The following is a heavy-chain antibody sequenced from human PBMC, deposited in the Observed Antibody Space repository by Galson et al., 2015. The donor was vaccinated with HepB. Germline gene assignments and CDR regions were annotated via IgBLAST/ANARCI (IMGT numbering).Heavy chain of an antibody. CDR1: GFSFSNYW. D-gene: IGHD3-10*01. CDR3: ATGAPRGSFDDFDY. Sequence: SLRLSCAASGFSFSNYWLTWIRQAPGEGLEWVAHIKYDGSDKYYADSVKGRFAISRDNAKNSLYLQMNSLRAEDTAVYYRATGAPRGSFDDFDYWGQGTLITVSS. V-gene: IGHV3-7*03. CDR2: IKYDGSDK. J-gene: IGHJ4*02.